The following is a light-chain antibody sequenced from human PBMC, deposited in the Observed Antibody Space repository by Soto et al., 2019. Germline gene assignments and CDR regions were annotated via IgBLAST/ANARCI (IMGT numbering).Light chain of an antibody. J-gene: IGKJ1*01. V-gene: IGKV3-20*01. CDR1: QNISSRF. CDR3: HQFAPSRGT. CDR2: GTS. Sequence: IVLTQSPATLSLSPGERATLSCRASQNISSRFLAWYQHKPGQAPRLLIYGTSIRATDIPGRFSGSGSVTDFSLTISRLEPEDFAVYYCHQFAPSRGTFGQGTKVEI.